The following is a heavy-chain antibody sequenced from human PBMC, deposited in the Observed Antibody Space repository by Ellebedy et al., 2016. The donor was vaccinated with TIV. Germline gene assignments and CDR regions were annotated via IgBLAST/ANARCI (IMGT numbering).Heavy chain of an antibody. Sequence: ASVKVSCXASGYTFTSYYMHWVRQAPGKGLEWMGGFDPEDGETIYAQKFQGRVTMTEDTSTDTAYMELSSLRSEDTAVYYCARGRPSSYYDFWSGYYITPFDYWGQGTLVTVSS. CDR1: GYTFTSYY. V-gene: IGHV1-24*01. J-gene: IGHJ4*02. CDR3: ARGRPSSYYDFWSGYYITPFDY. CDR2: FDPEDGET. D-gene: IGHD3-3*01.